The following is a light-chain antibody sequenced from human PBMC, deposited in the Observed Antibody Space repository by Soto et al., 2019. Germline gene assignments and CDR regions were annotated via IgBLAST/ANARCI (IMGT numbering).Light chain of an antibody. J-gene: IGLJ3*02. Sequence: QSVLTQTPSASGTPGQRVTISCSGSRSNIGNNAVSWYQQFQGTAPKRLIYNNNHRPSGVPDRFSGSKSGTSASLAISGLQSEDEADYYCAAWDDSLNARGVFGGGTKLTVL. CDR3: AAWDDSLNARGV. CDR2: NNN. V-gene: IGLV1-44*01. CDR1: RSNIGNNA.